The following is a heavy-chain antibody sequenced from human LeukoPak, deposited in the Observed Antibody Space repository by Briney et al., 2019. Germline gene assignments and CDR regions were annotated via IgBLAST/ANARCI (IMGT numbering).Heavy chain of an antibody. J-gene: IGHJ4*02. V-gene: IGHV3-33*08. Sequence: PGGSLRLSCAASGFTFSSYWMTWVRQAPGKGLEWVAVIWYDGSNKYYADSVKGRFTISRDNSKNTLYLQMNSLRAEDTAVYYCARPSYYYDRGGYFDYWGQGTLVTVSS. CDR2: IWYDGSNK. CDR3: ARPSYYYDRGGYFDY. CDR1: GFTFSSYW. D-gene: IGHD3-10*02.